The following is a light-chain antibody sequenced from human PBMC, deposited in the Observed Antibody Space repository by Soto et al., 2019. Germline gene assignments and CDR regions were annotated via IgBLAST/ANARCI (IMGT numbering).Light chain of an antibody. CDR3: SSYTSSSTRV. V-gene: IGLV2-14*01. CDR1: SYNVGGYNY. Sequence: QFALTQPASVSGSPGQSITISCTGTSYNVGGYNYVSWYQQHPDKAPKLMIYDVNNRPSGVSNRFSGSKSGNTASLTISGLQAEDEADYYCSSYTSSSTRVFGTGTKLTDL. J-gene: IGLJ1*01. CDR2: DVN.